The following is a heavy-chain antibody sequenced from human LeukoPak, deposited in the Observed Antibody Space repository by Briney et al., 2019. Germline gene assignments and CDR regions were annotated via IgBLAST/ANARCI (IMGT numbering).Heavy chain of an antibody. CDR2: IKQDGSEK. CDR3: ARDPLRVVVVAATHWFDP. V-gene: IGHV3-7*01. J-gene: IGHJ5*02. CDR1: GFTFSSYW. Sequence: GGSLRLSCAASGFTFSSYWMSWVRQAPGKGLEGVANIKQDGSEKYYVHSVKGRFTISRDNAKNSLYLQMNSLRAEDTAVYYCARDPLRVVVVAATHWFDPWGQGTLVTVSS. D-gene: IGHD2-15*01.